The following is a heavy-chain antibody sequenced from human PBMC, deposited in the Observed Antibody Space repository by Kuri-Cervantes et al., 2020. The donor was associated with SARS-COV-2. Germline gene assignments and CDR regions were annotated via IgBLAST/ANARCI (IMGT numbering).Heavy chain of an antibody. D-gene: IGHD6-19*01. CDR2: IIPILGIA. CDR3: ASGAVADLFDY. CDR1: GGTFSSYT. Sequence: SVKVSCKASGGTFSSYTSSWVRQAPGQGLEWMGRIIPILGIANYAQKFQGRVTITADKSTSTAYMELSSLRSEDTAVYYCASGAVADLFDYWGQGTPVTVSS. J-gene: IGHJ4*02. V-gene: IGHV1-69*02.